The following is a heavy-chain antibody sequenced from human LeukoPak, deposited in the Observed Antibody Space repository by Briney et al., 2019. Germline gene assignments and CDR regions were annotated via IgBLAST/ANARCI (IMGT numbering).Heavy chain of an antibody. CDR2: MSYDGTKK. CDR3: ARDLRGIRVVIAWGIDF. D-gene: IGHD3-3*01. J-gene: IGHJ4*02. Sequence: GGSLRLSCAVSGFTFSTYAMHWVRQAPGKGLEWVAVMSYDGTKKYYADFVKAPFTISRDNSNNTLYLEMNTLRADDTVIYYCARDLRGIRVVIAWGIDFWGQGTLVTVSS. CDR1: GFTFSTYA. V-gene: IGHV3-30-3*01.